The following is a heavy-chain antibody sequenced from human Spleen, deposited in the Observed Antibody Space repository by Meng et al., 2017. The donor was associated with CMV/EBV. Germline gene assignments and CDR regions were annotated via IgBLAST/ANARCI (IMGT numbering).Heavy chain of an antibody. CDR1: GFTFRSYA. V-gene: IGHV3-7*01. CDR2: IKQDGSEK. J-gene: IGHJ4*02. Sequence: GESLKISCAASGFTFRSYAMSWVRQAPGKGLEWVANIKQDGSEKYYVDSVKGRFTISRDNAKNSLYLQMNSLRAEDTAVYYCARSVYYWGQGTLVTVSS. CDR3: ARSVYY.